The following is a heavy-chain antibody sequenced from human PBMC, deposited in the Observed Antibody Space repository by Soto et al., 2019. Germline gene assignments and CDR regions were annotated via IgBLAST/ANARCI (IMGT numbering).Heavy chain of an antibody. V-gene: IGHV4-39*01. CDR1: GASISSRSSY. Sequence: QVQLQESGPGLVKPSETLSLTCIVSGASISSRSSYWGWIRQPPGQGLEWVGTFYSGSTYNNPSLKSRVTISVDTSKNQFSLKLSSVAAEDTAIYYCATTRGIAVGGSVDHWGQGTLVTVAS. J-gene: IGHJ5*02. CDR2: FYSGST. CDR3: ATTRGIAVGGSVDH. D-gene: IGHD6-13*01.